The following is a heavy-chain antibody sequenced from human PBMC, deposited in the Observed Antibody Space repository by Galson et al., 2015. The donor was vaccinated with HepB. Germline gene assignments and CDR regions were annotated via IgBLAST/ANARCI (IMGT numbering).Heavy chain of an antibody. CDR1: GGSISSYY. Sequence: LSLTCTVSGGSISSYYWSWIRQPPGKGLEWIGYIYYSGSTNYNPSLKSRVTISVDTSKNQFSLKLSSVTAADTAVYYCARGNGDYYFDYWGQGTLVTVSS. J-gene: IGHJ4*02. CDR3: ARGNGDYYFDY. CDR2: IYYSGST. D-gene: IGHD4-17*01. V-gene: IGHV4-59*01.